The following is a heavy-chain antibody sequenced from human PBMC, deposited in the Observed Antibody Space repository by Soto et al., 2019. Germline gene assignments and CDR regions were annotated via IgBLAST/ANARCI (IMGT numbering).Heavy chain of an antibody. Sequence: EVQLMESGGGLVQPGGSLRLSCAGSGFSFSTCWMHWVRQAPGPGLVEVSRINSDGTTTTYADSVKGRFTISRDNAKNTLYLQMDSLRAEDTAVYYCAIDLTGSVFDYWGRGTLVTVSS. V-gene: IGHV3-74*03. CDR2: INSDGTTT. CDR3: AIDLTGSVFDY. CDR1: GFSFSTCW. D-gene: IGHD7-27*01. J-gene: IGHJ4*02.